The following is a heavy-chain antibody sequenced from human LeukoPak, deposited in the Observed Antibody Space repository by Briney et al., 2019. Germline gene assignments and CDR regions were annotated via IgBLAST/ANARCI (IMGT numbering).Heavy chain of an antibody. Sequence: ASVKVSCKASGGTFSSYAISWVRQAPGQGLEWMGGIIPIFGTASYAQKFQGRVTITTDESTSTAYMELSSLRSEDTAVYYCARGSSSPYYYYYMDVWGKGTTVTVSS. V-gene: IGHV1-69*05. D-gene: IGHD6-6*01. CDR2: IIPIFGTA. CDR1: GGTFSSYA. CDR3: ARGSSSPYYYYYMDV. J-gene: IGHJ6*03.